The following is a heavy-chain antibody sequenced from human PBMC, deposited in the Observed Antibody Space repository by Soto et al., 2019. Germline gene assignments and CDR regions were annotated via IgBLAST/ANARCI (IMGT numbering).Heavy chain of an antibody. CDR1: GGSISSVGYY. CDR3: ARWGIEARPGFGY. D-gene: IGHD6-6*01. Sequence: QVQLQESGPGLVKPSQTLSLTCTVSGGSISSVGYYWSWIRQHPGKGLEWIGYIYYSGRTYYNPSLKSRVTISVDTSKNQFSLKLSSVTAADTAVYYCARWGIEARPGFGYWFQGTLVTVSS. J-gene: IGHJ4*02. V-gene: IGHV4-31*03. CDR2: IYYSGRT.